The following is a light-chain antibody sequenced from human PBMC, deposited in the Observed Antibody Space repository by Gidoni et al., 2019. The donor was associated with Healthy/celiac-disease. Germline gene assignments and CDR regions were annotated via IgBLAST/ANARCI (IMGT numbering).Light chain of an antibody. CDR3: QAWDSSTEDVV. J-gene: IGLJ2*01. CDR2: QDS. Sequence: SYELTQPPSVSVSPGQTASITCSGDKLGDKYAFWYQQKPGQSPVLVIYQDSKRPSGIPERFSGSNSGNTATLTISGTQAMDEADYYCQAWDSSTEDVVFGGGTKLTVL. CDR1: KLGDKY. V-gene: IGLV3-1*01.